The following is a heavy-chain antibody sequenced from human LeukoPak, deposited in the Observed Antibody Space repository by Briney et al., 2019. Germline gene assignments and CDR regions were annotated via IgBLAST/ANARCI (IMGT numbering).Heavy chain of an antibody. J-gene: IGHJ3*02. CDR1: GYTFTSYA. D-gene: IGHD2-21*02. CDR2: INPNSGGT. Sequence: ASVKVSCKASGYTFTSYAMHWVRQAPGQRLEWMGWINPNSGGTNYAQKFQGRVALTRDTSITTSYMDLSGLTSDDTAVYYCAKVQYLTLDAFDMWGRGTMVTVS. CDR3: AKVQYLTLDAFDM. V-gene: IGHV1-2*02.